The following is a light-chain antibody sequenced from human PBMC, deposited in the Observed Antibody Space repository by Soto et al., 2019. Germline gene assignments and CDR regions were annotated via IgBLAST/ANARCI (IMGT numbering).Light chain of an antibody. J-gene: IGLJ2*01. V-gene: IGLV1-44*01. CDR2: SNN. Sequence: QSVLTQPPSASGTPGQRVTISCSGSSSNIGSNTVNWYQQLPGTAPKLLIYSNNQRPSGVPDRVSGSKSGTSASLAISGRQSEDEADYYGAAWDDSLNGPVVFGGGTKVTVL. CDR1: SSNIGSNT. CDR3: AAWDDSLNGPVV.